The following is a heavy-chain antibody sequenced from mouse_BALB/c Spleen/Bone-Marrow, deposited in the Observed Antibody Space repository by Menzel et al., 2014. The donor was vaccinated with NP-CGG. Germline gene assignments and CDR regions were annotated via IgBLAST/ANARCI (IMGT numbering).Heavy chain of an antibody. CDR3: SRLGYYGGFTY. Sequence: VQLKESGGGLVQPGGSLKLSCAASGFDFSRYWMSWVRQAPGKGLEWIGEINPDSNTINYTPSLKDKFIISRDNAKNTLYLQMSKVRSEDTALYYCSRLGYYGGFTYWAQGTLVTVSA. D-gene: IGHD2-3*01. V-gene: IGHV4-1*02. J-gene: IGHJ3*01. CDR2: INPDSNTI. CDR1: GFDFSRYW.